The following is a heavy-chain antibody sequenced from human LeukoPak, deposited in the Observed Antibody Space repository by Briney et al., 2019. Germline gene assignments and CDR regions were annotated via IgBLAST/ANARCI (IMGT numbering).Heavy chain of an antibody. V-gene: IGHV4-30-4*01. CDR1: GGSISSGDYY. J-gene: IGHJ4*02. D-gene: IGHD3-22*01. CDR2: IYYSGST. Sequence: PSETLSLTCTVSGGSISSGDYYWSWIRQPPGKGLEWIGYIYYSGSTYYNPSLKSRVTISVDTSKNQFSLKLSSVTAADTAVYYCARGPYDSSGYYYSDYWGQGTLVTVPS. CDR3: ARGPYDSSGYYYSDY.